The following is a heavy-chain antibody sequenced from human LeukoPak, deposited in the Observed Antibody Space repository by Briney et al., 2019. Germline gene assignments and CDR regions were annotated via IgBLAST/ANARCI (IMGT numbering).Heavy chain of an antibody. Sequence: GGSLRLSCAASGFTFSGYEMNWFRQAPGKGLEWISYISNSGSTVYYADSVKGRFTISRDNAKNSLFLQLNSLRAEDTAVYYCARDKGSGSYYPFDYWGQGTLVTVSS. CDR3: ARDKGSGSYYPFDY. V-gene: IGHV3-48*03. CDR2: ISNSGSTV. D-gene: IGHD3-10*01. CDR1: GFTFSGYE. J-gene: IGHJ4*02.